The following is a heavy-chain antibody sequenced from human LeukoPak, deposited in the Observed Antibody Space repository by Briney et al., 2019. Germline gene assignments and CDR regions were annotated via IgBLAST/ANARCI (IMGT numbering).Heavy chain of an antibody. CDR2: ISDNGGYT. J-gene: IGHJ4*02. V-gene: IGHV3-23*01. CDR3: AKDSPGYCSSTSRREHGFDY. CDR1: GFTFSTYA. Sequence: GGSLRLSCAASGFTFSTYAMSWVRQAPGKGLEWVSTISDNGGYTYYADSVKGRFTVSRDNSKNTLYLQMNSLRAEDTALYYCAKDSPGYCSSTSRREHGFDYWGQGTLVTVSS. D-gene: IGHD2-2*01.